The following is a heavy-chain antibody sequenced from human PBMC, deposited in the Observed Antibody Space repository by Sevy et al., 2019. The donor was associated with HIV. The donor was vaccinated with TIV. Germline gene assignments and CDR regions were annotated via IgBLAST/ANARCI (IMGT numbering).Heavy chain of an antibody. V-gene: IGHV1-24*01. J-gene: IGHJ5*02. CDR2: FDPEDGET. Sequence: ASVKVSCKVSGYTLTELSMHWVRQAPGQGLEWMGGFDPEDGETIYAQKFQGRVTMTEDTSTDTAYMELSSLRSEDTAVSYCATANVYSDTHGWFDPWGQGTLVTVSS. D-gene: IGHD4-4*01. CDR1: GYTLTELS. CDR3: ATANVYSDTHGWFDP.